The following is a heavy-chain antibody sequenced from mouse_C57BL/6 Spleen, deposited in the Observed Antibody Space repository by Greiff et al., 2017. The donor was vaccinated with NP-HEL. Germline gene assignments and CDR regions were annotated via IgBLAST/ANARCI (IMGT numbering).Heavy chain of an antibody. CDR2: IDPSDSYT. CDR3: ARVIYAMDY. J-gene: IGHJ4*01. V-gene: IGHV1-50*01. CDR1: GYTFTSYW. Sequence: QVQLQQPGAELVKPGASVKLSCKASGYTFTSYWMQWVKQRPGQGLEWIGEIDPSDSYTNYNQKFKGKATLTVDTSSSTAYMQLSSLTSEYSAVYYCARVIYAMDYWGQGTSVTVSS.